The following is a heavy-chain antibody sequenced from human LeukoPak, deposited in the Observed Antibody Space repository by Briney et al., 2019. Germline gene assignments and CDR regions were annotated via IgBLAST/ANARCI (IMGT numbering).Heavy chain of an antibody. V-gene: IGHV1-2*06. D-gene: IGHD1-26*01. CDR3: ARDNGVGATTVWFDP. CDR2: INPKSGET. Sequence: ASVKVSCKASGYTFTGYYMHWVRQAPGQGLEWMGRINPKSGETNYAQRFQGRVTMTRDTSISTAYMDLSRLRSDDTAVYYCARDNGVGATTVWFDPWGQGTPVTVSS. J-gene: IGHJ5*02. CDR1: GYTFTGYY.